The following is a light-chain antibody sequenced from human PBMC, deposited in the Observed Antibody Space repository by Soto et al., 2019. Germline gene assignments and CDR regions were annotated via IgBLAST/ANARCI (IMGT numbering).Light chain of an antibody. Sequence: EIVLTQSPATLSLSPGERATLSCRASQSVNNNLAWYQQKLGQAPRVLIYGASTRATGIPARFTGSGSGTEFILTITSLQSEDSAVYYCQEYNTWPWTFGQGTKVEFK. V-gene: IGKV3-15*01. J-gene: IGKJ1*01. CDR3: QEYNTWPWT. CDR2: GAS. CDR1: QSVNNN.